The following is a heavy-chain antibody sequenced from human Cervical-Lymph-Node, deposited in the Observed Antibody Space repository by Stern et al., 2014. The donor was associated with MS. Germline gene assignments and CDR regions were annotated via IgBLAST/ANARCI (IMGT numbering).Heavy chain of an antibody. CDR1: GDTFTNFP. Sequence: QVQLVQSGAEVKKPGASVKISCKSSGDTFTNFPIHWLRQAPGQGLVWMGIINPKDGRTTYAQRFQGRVTMTRDTSATTVYMELSSLRSDDTAVYYCAYPLPYANWGQGTLVTVSS. CDR2: INPKDGRT. CDR3: AYPLPYAN. V-gene: IGHV1-46*03. J-gene: IGHJ1*01. D-gene: IGHD4-17*01.